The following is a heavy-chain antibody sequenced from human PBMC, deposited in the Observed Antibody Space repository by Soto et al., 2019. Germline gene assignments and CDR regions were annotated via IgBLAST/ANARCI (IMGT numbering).Heavy chain of an antibody. D-gene: IGHD1-26*01. CDR2: ISVSGGTS. J-gene: IGHJ4*02. CDR1: GFIFSNYV. CDR3: AKRPRALLTFDY. Sequence: VQLVDSGGGLVQPGGSLRLSCAASGFIFSNYVMSWVRQAPGKGLEWVSSISVSGGTSYYAHSVKGRFTISRDNSKNTLYLQMNSLRAEDTAIYYCAKRPRALLTFDYWGQGTLVTVSS. V-gene: IGHV3-23*04.